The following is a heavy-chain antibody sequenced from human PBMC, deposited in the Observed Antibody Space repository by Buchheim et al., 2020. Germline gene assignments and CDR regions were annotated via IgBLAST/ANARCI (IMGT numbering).Heavy chain of an antibody. CDR1: GGSFSGYY. CDR3: ARGLIVLRSTLHWFDP. CDR2: INHSESP. J-gene: IGHJ5*02. Sequence: QVQLQQWGAGLLKPSETLSLTCAVYGGSFSGYYWSWIRQPPGKGLEWVGEINHSESPNYNPSLKSRVTISVDTSKNQFSLKLSSVTAADTAVYYCARGLIVLRSTLHWFDPWGQGTL. V-gene: IGHV4-34*01. D-gene: IGHD3-3*01.